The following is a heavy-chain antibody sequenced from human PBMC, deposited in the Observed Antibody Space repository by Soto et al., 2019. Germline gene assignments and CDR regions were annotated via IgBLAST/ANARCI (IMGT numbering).Heavy chain of an antibody. CDR1: GGSISSGGYS. CDR3: ARDYYDSSGPYMDV. CDR2: IYHSGST. V-gene: IGHV4-30-2*01. Sequence: PSETLSLTCAVSGGSISSGGYSWSWIRQPPGKGLEWIGYIYHSGSTYYNPSLKSRVTISVGRSKNQFSLKLSSVTAADTAVYYCARDYYDSSGPYMDVWGQGTTVTVSS. J-gene: IGHJ6*02. D-gene: IGHD3-22*01.